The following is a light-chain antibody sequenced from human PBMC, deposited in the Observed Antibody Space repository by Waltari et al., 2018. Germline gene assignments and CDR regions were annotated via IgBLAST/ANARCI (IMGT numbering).Light chain of an antibody. Sequence: QSVLTQAPSASASLGASVKLTCTLSSGHSSNVIAWLQQQPEKGPRYLMKVNSDGSHSKGDEIPDRFSGSSSGAERYLTISSLQSEDEADYYCQTGGHGTWVFGGGTKLTVL. CDR3: QTGGHGTWV. CDR1: SGHSSNV. V-gene: IGLV4-69*01. CDR2: VNSDGSH. J-gene: IGLJ3*02.